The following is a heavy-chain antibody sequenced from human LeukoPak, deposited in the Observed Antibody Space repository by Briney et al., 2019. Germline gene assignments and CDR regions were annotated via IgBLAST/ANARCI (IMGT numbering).Heavy chain of an antibody. CDR3: ARLYGSGTAVDH. CDR2: IHYSGHT. CDR1: GASVTTYY. V-gene: IGHV4-59*08. J-gene: IGHJ4*02. Sequence: PSATLSLTCTVAGASVTTYYWRCILHPPGKGLEWIGYIHYSGHTKYPPSLKRRVTMSVDTSRNQFCLKLSSATAADTATYYCARLYGSGTAVDHWGQGTLVTVSS. D-gene: IGHD3-10*01.